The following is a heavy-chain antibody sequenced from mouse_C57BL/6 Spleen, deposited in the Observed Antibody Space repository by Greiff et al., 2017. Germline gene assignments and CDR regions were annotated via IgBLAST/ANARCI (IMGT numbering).Heavy chain of an antibody. V-gene: IGHV1-50*01. CDR2: IDLSDSYT. CDR1: GYTFTSYW. D-gene: IGHD2-5*01. CDR3: ARYYSNYVVYAMDY. J-gene: IGHJ4*01. Sequence: VKLQQPGAELVKPGASVKLSCKASGYTFTSYWMQWVKQRPGQGLEWIGEIDLSDSYTNYNQKFKGKATLTVDTSSSTAYMQLSSLTSEDSAVYYCARYYSNYVVYAMDYWGQGTSVTVSS.